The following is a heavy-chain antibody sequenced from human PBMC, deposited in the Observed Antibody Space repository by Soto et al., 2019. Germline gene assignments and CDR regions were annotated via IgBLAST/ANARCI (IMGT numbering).Heavy chain of an antibody. J-gene: IGHJ4*02. CDR2: ISYHGTNT. CDR1: GFTFSSYA. CDR3: ARAYIGSFYEPWDY. Sequence: QVQLEESGGGVVQPERSLRLSCAASGFTFSSYAMHWVLQAPGKGLEWVAVISYHGTNTYYSDSVKGRFTIAGDNSQNMLYLQMNSLRAEDKAVYFGARAYIGSFYEPWDYWGQGTLVTVSS. D-gene: IGHD1-26*01. V-gene: IGHV3-30-3*01.